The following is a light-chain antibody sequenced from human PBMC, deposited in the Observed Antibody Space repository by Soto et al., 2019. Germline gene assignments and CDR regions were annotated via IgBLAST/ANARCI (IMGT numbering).Light chain of an antibody. V-gene: IGLV1-44*01. J-gene: IGLJ3*02. CDR1: RASIGSNT. Sequence: QSVLTQPPSASGTPGQRVTISCSGSRASIGSNTVTWYQHLPGAAPKLLVYYNNQRPSGVPDRFSGSKSDTSASLAISGLQFEDEAVYYCAALDDSLSGPVFGGGTKLTVL. CDR2: YNN. CDR3: AALDDSLSGPV.